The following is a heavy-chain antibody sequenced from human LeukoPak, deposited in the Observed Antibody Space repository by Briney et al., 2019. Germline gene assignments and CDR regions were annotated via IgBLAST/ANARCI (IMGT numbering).Heavy chain of an antibody. Sequence: TGGSLRLSCAASGFTFSSYSMNWVRQAPGKGLEWVSSISSSSSYIYYADSVKGRFTISRDNSKNTLYLQMNSLRAEDTAVYYCAKDLTIFGVVINGDFDYWGQGTLVTVSS. CDR3: AKDLTIFGVVINGDFDY. J-gene: IGHJ4*02. V-gene: IGHV3-21*04. D-gene: IGHD3-3*01. CDR2: ISSSSSYI. CDR1: GFTFSSYS.